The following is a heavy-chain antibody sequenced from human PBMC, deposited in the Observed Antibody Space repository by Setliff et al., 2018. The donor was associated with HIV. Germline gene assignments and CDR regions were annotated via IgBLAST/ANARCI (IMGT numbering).Heavy chain of an antibody. J-gene: IGHJ4*02. CDR2: INPNSGGT. V-gene: IGHV1-2*02. CDR1: GYTFTGYY. CDR3: ARDSSTWHFDY. Sequence: ASVKVSCKASGYTFTGYYMYWVRQAPGQGLEWMGWINPNSGGTNYAQKFQGRVTMTRDTSISTAYMELSRLRSDDTAVYCCARDSSTWHFDYWGQGTLVTVSS. D-gene: IGHD6-13*01.